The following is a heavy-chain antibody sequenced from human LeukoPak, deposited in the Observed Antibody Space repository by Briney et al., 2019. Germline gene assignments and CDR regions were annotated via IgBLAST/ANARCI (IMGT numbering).Heavy chain of an antibody. CDR2: IDPSSTYI. Sequence: GGSLRLSCSASRFTFSSYTMNWVRQAPGKGLEWVSSIDPSSTYIYYADSVKGRFTISRDISKNTLYLQMISLRTEDTAVYYCVKDHPSLAFWGQGTLVTVSS. V-gene: IGHV3-21*01. J-gene: IGHJ4*02. CDR1: RFTFSSYT. D-gene: IGHD3-16*01. CDR3: VKDHPSLAF.